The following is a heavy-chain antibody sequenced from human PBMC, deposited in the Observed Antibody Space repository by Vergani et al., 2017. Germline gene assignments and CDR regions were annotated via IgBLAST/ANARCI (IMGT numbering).Heavy chain of an antibody. D-gene: IGHD5-18*01. CDR3: ARGYSYGRAIDY. V-gene: IGHV3-74*01. CDR1: GFTFSSYW. CDR2: INSDGSST. Sequence: EVQLVESGGGFVQPGGSLRLSCAASGFTFSSYWMHWVRQAPGKGLVWVSRINSDGSSTSYADSVKGRFTLSRENAKNTLYLQMNSLRAEDAAVYYCARGYSYGRAIDYWGQGTLVTVSS. J-gene: IGHJ4*02.